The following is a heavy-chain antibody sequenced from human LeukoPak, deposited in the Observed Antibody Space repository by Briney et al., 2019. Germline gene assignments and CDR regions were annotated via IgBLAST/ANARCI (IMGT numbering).Heavy chain of an antibody. CDR3: ARLPLGAPNLYFDY. CDR2: INHSGST. Sequence: SETLSLTCAVYGGSFSGYYWSWIRQPPGKGLEWIGEINHSGSTNYNPSLKSRVTISVDTSKNQFSLKLSSVTAADTAVYYCARLPLGAPNLYFDYWGQGTLVTVSS. CDR1: GGSFSGYY. V-gene: IGHV4-34*01. D-gene: IGHD1-26*01. J-gene: IGHJ4*02.